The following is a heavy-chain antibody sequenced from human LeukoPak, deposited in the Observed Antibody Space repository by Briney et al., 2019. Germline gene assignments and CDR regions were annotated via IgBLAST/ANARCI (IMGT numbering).Heavy chain of an antibody. CDR3: ARGMYSRSPSDYYMDV. CDR2: IYHSGST. Sequence: PSETLSLTCTVSGGSISSGGYYWSWIRQPPGKGLEWIGYIYHSGSTYYIPSLNSRVTISVDRSKNQFSLKLSSVTAADTAVYYCARGMYSRSPSDYYMDVWGKGTTVTVSS. V-gene: IGHV4-30-2*01. D-gene: IGHD6-13*01. CDR1: GGSISSGGYY. J-gene: IGHJ6*03.